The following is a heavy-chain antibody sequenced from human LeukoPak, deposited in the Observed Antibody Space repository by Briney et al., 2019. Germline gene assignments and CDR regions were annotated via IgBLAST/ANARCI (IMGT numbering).Heavy chain of an antibody. J-gene: IGHJ4*02. Sequence: SSETLSLTCAVYGGSFSGYYWSWIRQPPGKGLEWIGEINHSGSTNYNPSLKSRVTISVDTSKNQFSLKLSSVTAADTAVYYCAATYYYDSSGYYWGQGTLVTVSS. V-gene: IGHV4-34*01. CDR2: INHSGST. CDR3: AATYYYDSSGYY. D-gene: IGHD3-22*01. CDR1: GGSFSGYY.